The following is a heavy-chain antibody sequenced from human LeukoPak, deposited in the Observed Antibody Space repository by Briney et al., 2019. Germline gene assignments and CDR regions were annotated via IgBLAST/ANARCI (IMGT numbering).Heavy chain of an antibody. D-gene: IGHD3-10*01. V-gene: IGHV3-74*01. Sequence: GGSLRLSCAASGFTFSTYWMHWVRQAPGKGLVWVSRIHGDGTFTTSADSVKGRFTISRDNAQNMVYLQKNSLRVEDTAVYYCARDLVLGSGSYGQWGQGTLVTVSS. CDR3: ARDLVLGSGSYGQ. J-gene: IGHJ4*02. CDR2: IHGDGTFT. CDR1: GFTFSTYW.